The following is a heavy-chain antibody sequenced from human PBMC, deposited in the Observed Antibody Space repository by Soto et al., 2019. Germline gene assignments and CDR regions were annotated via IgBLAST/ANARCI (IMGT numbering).Heavy chain of an antibody. CDR2: IYYSGST. J-gene: IGHJ3*02. V-gene: IGHV4-59*01. CDR1: GGSISSYY. Sequence: SETLSLTCTVSGGSISSYYWSWIRQPPGKGLEWIGYIYYSGSTNYNPSLKSRVTISVDTSKNQFSLKLSSVTAADTAVYYCARESTPTANHGAFDIWGQGTMVTVSS. D-gene: IGHD4-17*01. CDR3: ARESTPTANHGAFDI.